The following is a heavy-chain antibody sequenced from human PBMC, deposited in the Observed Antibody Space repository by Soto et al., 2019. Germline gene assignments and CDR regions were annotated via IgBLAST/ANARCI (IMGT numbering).Heavy chain of an antibody. CDR3: ATLPHYGDPNWGF. J-gene: IGHJ4*01. V-gene: IGHV4-39*02. Sequence: SETLSLTCTVSGGSISSNIYYWGWIRQPLGQGLEWNGSNYYSGSPYYNSSLKSRITISVDTSKNHFSLKLTSMTAAATASYYCATLPHYGDPNWGFWGHGTLVPSPQ. D-gene: IGHD4-17*01. CDR1: GGSISSNIYY. CDR2: NYYSGSP.